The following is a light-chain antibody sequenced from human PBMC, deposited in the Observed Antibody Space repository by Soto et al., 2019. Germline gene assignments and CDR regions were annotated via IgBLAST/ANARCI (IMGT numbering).Light chain of an antibody. CDR2: GAS. V-gene: IGKV3-20*01. J-gene: IGKJ2*01. CDR1: QSVSSSY. Sequence: EIVLTQSPGTLSLSPGERATLSCRASQSVSSSYLAWYQQKPGQAPRLLIYGASSSATGIPDRFSGSGSGTAFTLTISRLAPEDVAVYYCQQYGSSPPYTFGQGTKLEIK. CDR3: QQYGSSPPYT.